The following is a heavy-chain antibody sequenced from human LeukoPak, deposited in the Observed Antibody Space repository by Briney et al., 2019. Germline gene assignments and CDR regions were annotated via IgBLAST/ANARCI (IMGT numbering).Heavy chain of an antibody. J-gene: IGHJ3*02. CDR1: SVTSSSYV. CDR3: ARPGIAAAGAWDAFDI. D-gene: IGHD6-13*01. CDR2: IWYDGSNK. V-gene: IGHV3-33*08. Sequence: SLRVFCAAPSVTSSSYVSHWGRHDTGTGLEWRAVIWYDGSNKYYTGSVKGRFTISRDNSKSSLYLQMNRLRAEDTAVYYCARPGIAAAGAWDAFDIWDQGTMVTVSS.